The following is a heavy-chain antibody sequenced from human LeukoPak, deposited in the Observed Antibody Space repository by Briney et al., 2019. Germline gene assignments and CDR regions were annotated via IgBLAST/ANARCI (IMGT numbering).Heavy chain of an antibody. Sequence: PSETLSLTCTVSGGSISSSSYYWGWIRQPPGKGLEWIGYIYYSGSTNYNPSLKSRVTISVDTSKNQFSLKLSSVTAADTAVYYCARAGNVFWWFGESNTSAWYYYYMDVWGKGTTVTISS. D-gene: IGHD3-10*01. CDR2: IYYSGST. J-gene: IGHJ6*03. CDR1: GGSISSSSYY. V-gene: IGHV4-61*05. CDR3: ARAGNVFWWFGESNTSAWYYYYMDV.